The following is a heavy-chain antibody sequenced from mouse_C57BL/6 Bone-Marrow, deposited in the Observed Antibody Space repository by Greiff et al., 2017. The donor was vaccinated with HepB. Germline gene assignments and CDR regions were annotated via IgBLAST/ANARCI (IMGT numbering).Heavy chain of an antibody. V-gene: IGHV1-58*01. CDR3: ARLKRLRSPYAMDY. D-gene: IGHD1-1*01. CDR2: IYIGNGYT. CDR1: GYTLTSYG. Sequence: VQLKESGAELVRPGSSVKMSCKPSGYTLTSYGINWVKQRPGQGLEWIGYIYIGNGYTEYNEKFKGKATLTSDTSSSTAYMQLSSLTSEDSAIYFCARLKRLRSPYAMDYWGQGTSVTVSS. J-gene: IGHJ4*01.